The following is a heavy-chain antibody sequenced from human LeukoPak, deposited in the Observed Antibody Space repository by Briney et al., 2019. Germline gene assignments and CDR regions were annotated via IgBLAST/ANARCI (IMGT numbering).Heavy chain of an antibody. CDR3: AKAVGSSGYFSRDAFDI. Sequence: GGSLRPSYPPSGFTFSSYAMSWVRQAPGKGLEWVAVLSGGGSGTYYADSVRGRFTISRDNSKNTVYLQMNSLRAEDTAIYYCAKAVGSSGYFSRDAFDIWGQGTMVTVSS. CDR1: GFTFSSYA. CDR2: LSGGGSGT. V-gene: IGHV3-23*01. J-gene: IGHJ3*02. D-gene: IGHD3-22*01.